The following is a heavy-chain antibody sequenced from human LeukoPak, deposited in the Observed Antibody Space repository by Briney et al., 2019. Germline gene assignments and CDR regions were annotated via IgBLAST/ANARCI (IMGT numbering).Heavy chain of an antibody. CDR3: ARGLGYCSSTSCP. Sequence: SETLSLTCAVYGGSFSGYYWSWIRQPPGKGLEWIGEINHSGSTNYNPSLKSRVTISVDTSKNQFSLKLSSVTAADTAVYYCARGLGYCSSTSCPWGQGTLVTVSS. CDR1: GGSFSGYY. D-gene: IGHD2-2*01. J-gene: IGHJ5*02. V-gene: IGHV4-34*01. CDR2: INHSGST.